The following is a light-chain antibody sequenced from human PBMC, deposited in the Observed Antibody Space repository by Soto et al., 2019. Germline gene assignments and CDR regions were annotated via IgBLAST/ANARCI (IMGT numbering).Light chain of an antibody. CDR3: QQANSFPLT. CDR2: AAS. CDR1: QDISNY. V-gene: IGKV1-12*01. Sequence: IHLSPSPSSLSASVGDTVPITCQASQDISNYLKWYQQKPGKAPKLLIYAASSLQSGVPSRFSGSGSGTDFTLTISSLQPEDFATYYCQQANSFPLTFGGGTKVDIK. J-gene: IGKJ4*01.